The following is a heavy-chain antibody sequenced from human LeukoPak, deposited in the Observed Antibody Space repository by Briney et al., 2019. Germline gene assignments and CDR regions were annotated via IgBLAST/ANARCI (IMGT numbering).Heavy chain of an antibody. CDR1: GFTFRSYA. V-gene: IGHV3-23*01. Sequence: PGGSLRLSCAASGFTFRSYAMTWVRQAPGKGLEWVSEISNVGTINYADSVKGRFTLSRDDSRNTVYLQLNNLRVEDTAIYYCAKANWVSNADAVWWGQGTQVTVSS. J-gene: IGHJ4*02. CDR2: ISNVGTI. CDR3: AKANWVSNADAVW. D-gene: IGHD1-1*01.